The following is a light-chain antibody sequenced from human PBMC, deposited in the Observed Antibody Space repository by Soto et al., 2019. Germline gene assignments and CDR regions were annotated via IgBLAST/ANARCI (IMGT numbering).Light chain of an antibody. CDR2: GNS. J-gene: IGLJ1*01. CDR3: QSYDSSLSGYV. V-gene: IGLV1-40*01. Sequence: QSVLTQPPSVSGAPGQRVTISCTGSSSNIGAGYDVHWYQQLPGTAPKLLIYGNSNRPSGVPDRFSGSKSATSASLAITGLQAEDDADYYCQSYDSSLSGYVFGTGTKLTVL. CDR1: SSNIGAGYD.